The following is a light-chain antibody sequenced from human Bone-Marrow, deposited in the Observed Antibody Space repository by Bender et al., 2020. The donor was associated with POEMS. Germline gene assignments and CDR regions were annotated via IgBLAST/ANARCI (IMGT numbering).Light chain of an antibody. CDR1: NLGEKY. J-gene: IGLJ2*01. CDR2: VDT. CDR3: QAWDGAIF. V-gene: IGLV3-1*01. Sequence: SYELTQPPSLSVSPGQTASITCSGDNLGEKYASWYQQKPGQSPVLVIDVDTVRPSGIPERFSGSNSGDTATLTISEAQAMDEADYFCQAWDGAIFFGGGTKLTVL.